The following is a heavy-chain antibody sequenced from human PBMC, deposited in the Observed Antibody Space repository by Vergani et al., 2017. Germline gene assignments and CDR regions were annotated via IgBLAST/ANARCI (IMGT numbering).Heavy chain of an antibody. J-gene: IGHJ4*02. CDR3: AGGASGDYVSSFDY. CDR2: ISYDGSNK. Sequence: QVQLVESGGGVVQPGRSLRLSCAASGFTFSSYAMHWVRQAPGKGLEWVEVISYDGSNKYYADSVKGRFTISRDNSKNTLYLQMNSLRAEDTAVYYCAGGASGDYVSSFDYWGQGTLVTVSS. V-gene: IGHV3-30-3*01. D-gene: IGHD4-17*01. CDR1: GFTFSSYA.